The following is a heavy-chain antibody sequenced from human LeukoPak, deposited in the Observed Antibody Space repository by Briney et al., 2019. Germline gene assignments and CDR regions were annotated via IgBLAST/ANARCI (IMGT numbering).Heavy chain of an antibody. J-gene: IGHJ6*03. CDR2: ISSSGST. V-gene: IGHV4-61*02. CDR1: GDSISSGDYY. D-gene: IGHD5-18*01. CDR3: ARVGRYSYGYYYYYYMDV. Sequence: SETLSLTCTVSGDSISSGDYYWRWIRQPAGKGLEWIGRISSSGSTNYNPSLKSRVTISVDTSKHQFSLKLSSVTAADTAVYHCARVGRYSYGYYYYYYMDVWGKGTTVTVSS.